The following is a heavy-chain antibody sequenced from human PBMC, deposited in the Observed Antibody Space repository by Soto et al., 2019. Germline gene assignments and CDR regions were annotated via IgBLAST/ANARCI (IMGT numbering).Heavy chain of an antibody. CDR2: INHSGST. CDR1: GGSFSGYY. V-gene: IGHV4-34*01. Sequence: SETLSLTCAVYGGSFSGYYWSWIRQPPGKGLEWIGEINHSGSTNYNPSLKSRVTISVDTSKNQFSLKLSSVTAADTAVYYCARVYFDYWGQGTLVTVS. CDR3: ARVYFDY. J-gene: IGHJ4*02.